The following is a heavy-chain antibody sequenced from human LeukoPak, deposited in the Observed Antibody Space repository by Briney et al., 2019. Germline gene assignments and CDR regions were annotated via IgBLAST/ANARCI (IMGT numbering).Heavy chain of an antibody. V-gene: IGHV4-34*01. CDR2: ISHSGYS. D-gene: IGHD4-17*01. CDR1: GVSFDDYY. Sequence: SETLSLTCAVSGVSFDDYYWSWVRQTPGKGLEWIGEISHSGYSNDSPSLKSRVTLSIDTSRKQFSLNLRSVTVADAGIYYCTRMTTGHDYWGQGTLVTVSS. CDR3: TRMTTGHDY. J-gene: IGHJ4*02.